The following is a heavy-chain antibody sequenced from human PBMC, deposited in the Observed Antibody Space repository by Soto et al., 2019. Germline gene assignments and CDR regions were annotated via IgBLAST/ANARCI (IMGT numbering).Heavy chain of an antibody. CDR3: ARGPVTTHLLYYMDV. Sequence: ASVKVSCKASGYTFSRYYMHWVRQAPGQGLEWMGIINPSGGSTSYAQKFQGRVTMTRDTSTSTVYMDLSGLRPEDTAVYYCARGPVTTHLLYYMDVWGKGTTVTVS. J-gene: IGHJ6*03. V-gene: IGHV1-46*01. CDR1: GYTFSRYY. D-gene: IGHD4-17*01. CDR2: INPSGGST.